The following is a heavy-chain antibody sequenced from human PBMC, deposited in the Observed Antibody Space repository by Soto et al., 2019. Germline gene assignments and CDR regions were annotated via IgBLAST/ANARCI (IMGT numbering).Heavy chain of an antibody. CDR3: AREEGSAYNFGYGMDV. V-gene: IGHV3-53*02. CDR1: GFTVRTNF. CDR2: IYNGGRP. J-gene: IGHJ6*02. D-gene: IGHD5-18*01. Sequence: EMQLVETGGDLIQPGGSLRLSCAASGFTVRTNFMNWVRQAPGKGLEWVSIIYNGGRPDYADSVKGRFTVSRDNSKNTLYLQMNSLRVEDTGVYYCAREEGSAYNFGYGMDVWGQGTTVTASS.